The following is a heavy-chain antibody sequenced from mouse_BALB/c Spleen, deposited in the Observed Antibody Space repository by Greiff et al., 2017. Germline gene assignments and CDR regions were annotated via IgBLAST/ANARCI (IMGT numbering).Heavy chain of an antibody. CDR1: GYTFTSYT. CDR3: ARGGNYGNYFDY. Sequence: QVQLQQSAAELARPGASVKMSCKASGYTFTSYTMHWVKQRPGQGLEWIGYINPSSGYTEYNQKFKDKTTLTADKSSSTAYMQLSSLTSEDSAVYYCARGGNYGNYFDYWGQGTTLTVSS. J-gene: IGHJ2*01. D-gene: IGHD2-1*01. CDR2: INPSSGYT. V-gene: IGHV1-4*02.